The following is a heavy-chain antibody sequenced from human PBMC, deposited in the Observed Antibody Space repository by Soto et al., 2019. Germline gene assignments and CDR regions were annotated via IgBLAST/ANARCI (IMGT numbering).Heavy chain of an antibody. Sequence: WASVKVSCKASGGTFSSYAISWVRQAPGQGLEWMGGIIPIFGTANYAQKFQGRVTITADESTSTAYMELSSLRSEDTAVYYCASFDPATTCSSTSCLYYYYGMDVWGQGTTVTVSS. CDR1: GGTFSSYA. CDR3: ASFDPATTCSSTSCLYYYYGMDV. V-gene: IGHV1-69*13. CDR2: IIPIFGTA. J-gene: IGHJ6*02. D-gene: IGHD2-2*01.